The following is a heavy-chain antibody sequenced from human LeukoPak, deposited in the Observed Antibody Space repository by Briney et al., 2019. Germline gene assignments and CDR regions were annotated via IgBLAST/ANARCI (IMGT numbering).Heavy chain of an antibody. CDR1: GYTFTCYH. CDR3: ARGGVYSSGWYPEYFQR. D-gene: IGHD6-19*01. CDR2: INPISGGT. V-gene: IGHV1-2*02. J-gene: IGHJ1*01. Sequence: ASVKVSCKTSGYTFTCYHMHWVRQAPRQGLEWMGWINPISGGTKYGQKFQGRVTLTRDTSISTAYMELNSLTSDATAVYYCARGGVYSSGWYPEYFQRWGQGTLVTV.